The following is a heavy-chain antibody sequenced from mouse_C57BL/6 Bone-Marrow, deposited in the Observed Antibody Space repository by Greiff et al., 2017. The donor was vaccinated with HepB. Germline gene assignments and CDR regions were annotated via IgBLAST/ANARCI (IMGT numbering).Heavy chain of an antibody. V-gene: IGHV1-74*01. CDR2: IHHSDSDT. D-gene: IGHD2-1*01. J-gene: IGHJ4*01. CDR3: AMGNPNYYAMDY. Sequence: VQLQQPGAELVKPGASVKVSCKASGYTFTSYWMHWVKQRPGQGLEWIGRIHHSDSDTNYNQKFKGKATLTVDKSSSTAYMQLSSLTSEDSAVYYCAMGNPNYYAMDYWGQGTSVTVSS. CDR1: GYTFTSYW.